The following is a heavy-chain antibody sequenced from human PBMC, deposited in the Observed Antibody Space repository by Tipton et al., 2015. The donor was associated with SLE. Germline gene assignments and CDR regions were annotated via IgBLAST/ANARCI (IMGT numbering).Heavy chain of an antibody. J-gene: IGHJ3*02. CDR3: ARDFPYPGANCGGDCYSVFDI. V-gene: IGHV3-33*01. Sequence: SLRLSCAASGFTFSSYGMHWVRQAPGKWLEWVAVIWYDGSNKYYADSVKGRFTISRDNSKNTLYLQMNSLRAEDTAVYYCARDFPYPGANCGGDCYSVFDIWGQGTMVTVSS. D-gene: IGHD2-21*01. CDR2: IWYDGSNK. CDR1: GFTFSSYG.